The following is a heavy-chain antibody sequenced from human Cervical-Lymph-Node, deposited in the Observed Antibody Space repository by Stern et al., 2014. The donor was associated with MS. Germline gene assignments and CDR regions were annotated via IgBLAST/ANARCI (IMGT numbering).Heavy chain of an antibody. CDR3: ARTADYYDSSGYSPGGY. Sequence: QLVQSGAEVKKPGSSVKVSCKASGGTFSSYAISWVRQAPGQGLEWMGGIIPIFGTANSAQKFQGRVTITADESTSQAYMELSSLRSGDTAVYYWARTADYYDSSGYSPGGYWGQGTLVTVSS. D-gene: IGHD3-22*01. J-gene: IGHJ4*02. CDR1: GGTFSSYA. CDR2: IIPIFGTA. V-gene: IGHV1-69*01.